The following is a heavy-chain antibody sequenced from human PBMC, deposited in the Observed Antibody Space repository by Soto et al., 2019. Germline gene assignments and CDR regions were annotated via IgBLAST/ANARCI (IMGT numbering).Heavy chain of an antibody. V-gene: IGHV4-34*01. Sequence: QVQLQQWGAGLLKPSETLSLTCAVYGGSFSGYYWSWIRQPPGKGLEWIGEINHSGSTNYNPSLKSRVTISVDTSKNHFSLKLSSVTAADTAVYYCARGKGKIAVAGPDAFDIWGQGTMVTVSS. J-gene: IGHJ3*02. CDR2: INHSGST. CDR1: GGSFSGYY. CDR3: ARGKGKIAVAGPDAFDI. D-gene: IGHD6-19*01.